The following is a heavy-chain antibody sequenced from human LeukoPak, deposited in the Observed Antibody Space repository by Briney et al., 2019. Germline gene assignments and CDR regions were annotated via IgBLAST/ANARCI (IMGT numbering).Heavy chain of an antibody. V-gene: IGHV4-34*01. CDR2: INHSGST. D-gene: IGHD6-6*01. CDR1: GGSFSGYY. CDR3: ARGGIAARFNWFDP. Sequence: PSETLSLTCAVYGGSFSGYYWSWIRQPPGKGLEWIGEINHSGSTNYNPSLKSRVTISVDTSKNQFSLKLSSVTAADTAVYYCARGGIAARFNWFDPWGQGTLVTVSS. J-gene: IGHJ5*02.